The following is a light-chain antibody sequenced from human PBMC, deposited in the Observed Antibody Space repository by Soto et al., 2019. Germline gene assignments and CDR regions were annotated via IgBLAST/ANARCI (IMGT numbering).Light chain of an antibody. CDR1: QSLRSSY. CDR2: GAS. V-gene: IGKV3-20*01. J-gene: IGKJ2*01. CDR3: QQHGTSPYT. Sequence: PGERATLSCWASQSLRSSYLAWYQRKPGQAPRLLMFGASRRATGIPDRFNGSGSGTDFILTISRLEPEDVAVYYCQQHGTSPYTFGQGPVLEIK.